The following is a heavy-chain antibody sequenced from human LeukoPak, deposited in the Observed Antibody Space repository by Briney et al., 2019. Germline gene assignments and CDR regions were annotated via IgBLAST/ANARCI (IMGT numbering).Heavy chain of an antibody. Sequence: ASVKVSCKASGYTFTSYGISWVRQAPGQGLEWMGWINPNSGGTNYAQKFQGRVTMTRDTSISTAYMELSRLRSDDTAVYYCARGGEYSSRECDYWGQGTLVTVSS. D-gene: IGHD6-13*01. CDR1: GYTFTSYG. J-gene: IGHJ4*02. CDR2: INPNSGGT. CDR3: ARGGEYSSRECDY. V-gene: IGHV1-2*02.